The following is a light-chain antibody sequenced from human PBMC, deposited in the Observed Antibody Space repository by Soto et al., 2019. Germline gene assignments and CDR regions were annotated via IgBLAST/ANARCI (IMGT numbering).Light chain of an antibody. V-gene: IGLV2-14*01. CDR2: EVS. Sequence: QSALTQPASVSGSPGQSITISCTGTSSDVGGYNYVSWYQQHPGKAPKLMIYEVSNRPSGVSNRFSGSKSGNTASLTISGLQAEDEADYDCSSYRSSSTLVVFGGGTKLTVL. CDR1: SSDVGGYNY. CDR3: SSYRSSSTLVV. J-gene: IGLJ2*01.